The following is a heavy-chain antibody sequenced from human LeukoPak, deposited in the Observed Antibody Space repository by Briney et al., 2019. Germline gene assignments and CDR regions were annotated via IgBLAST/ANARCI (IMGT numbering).Heavy chain of an antibody. Sequence: ASVKVSCKAAGYTFTGYYMFWVRQAPGQGLESMGRINPNSGGTNYAQKFQGRVTMTRDTSTSTAYMELSRLRSDDTAVYYCARGYCSGGSCYSVENWFDPWGQGTLVTVSS. D-gene: IGHD2-15*01. CDR2: INPNSGGT. J-gene: IGHJ5*02. V-gene: IGHV1-2*06. CDR1: GYTFTGYY. CDR3: ARGYCSGGSCYSVENWFDP.